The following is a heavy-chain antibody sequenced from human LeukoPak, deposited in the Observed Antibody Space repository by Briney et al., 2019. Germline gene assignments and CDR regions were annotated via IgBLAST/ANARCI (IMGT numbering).Heavy chain of an antibody. CDR3: ARGHYYDSNDNKYYYYYGMDV. D-gene: IGHD3-22*01. CDR2: ISYDGSNK. V-gene: IGHV3-30*04. Sequence: GRSLRLSCAASGFTFSSYAMHWVRQAPGKGLEWVAVISYDGSNKYYADSVKGRFTSSRDNSKNTLYLQMNSLRAEDTAVYYCARGHYYDSNDNKYYYYYGMDVWGQGTTVTVSS. J-gene: IGHJ6*02. CDR1: GFTFSSYA.